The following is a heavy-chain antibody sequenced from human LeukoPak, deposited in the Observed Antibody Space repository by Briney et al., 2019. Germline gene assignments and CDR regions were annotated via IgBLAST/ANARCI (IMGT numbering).Heavy chain of an antibody. CDR1: GGSISSSSYY. CDR3: ARAHGTASLDY. CDR2: IYYSGST. V-gene: IGHV4-39*07. D-gene: IGHD1-14*01. J-gene: IGHJ4*02. Sequence: PSETLSLTCTVSGGSISSSSYYWGWIRQPPGKGLEWIGSIYYSGSTYYNPSLKSRVTISVDTSKNQFSLKLSSVTAADTAVYYCARAHGTASLDYWGQGTLVTVSS.